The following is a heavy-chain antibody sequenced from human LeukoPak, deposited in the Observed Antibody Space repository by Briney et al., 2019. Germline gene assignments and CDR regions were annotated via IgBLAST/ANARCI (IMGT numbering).Heavy chain of an antibody. CDR2: IHYSGST. V-gene: IGHV4-59*01. CDR1: GGSISNKY. Sequence: SETLSLTCTVSGGSISNKYWSWIRQPPGKGLEWIGYIHYSGSTNYNPSLKSRVTISGDTSQNQFSLKLNSVTAADTAMYYCARAFGCYPGICGFDIWGQGTMVSVSS. CDR3: ARAFGCYPGICGFDI. D-gene: IGHD2-15*01. J-gene: IGHJ3*02.